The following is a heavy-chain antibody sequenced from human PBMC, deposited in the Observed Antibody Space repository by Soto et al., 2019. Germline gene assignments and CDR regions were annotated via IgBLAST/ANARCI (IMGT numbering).Heavy chain of an antibody. Sequence: SETLSLTCTVSGGSISSGGYYWSWIRQHPGKGLEWIGYIYYSGSTYYNPSLKSRVTISVDTSKDQFSLKLSSVTAADTAVYYCARDRPAGCSGGSCYSGWFDPWGQGTLVTVSS. CDR3: ARDRPAGCSGGSCYSGWFDP. D-gene: IGHD2-15*01. CDR1: GGSISSGGYY. CDR2: IYYSGST. V-gene: IGHV4-31*03. J-gene: IGHJ5*02.